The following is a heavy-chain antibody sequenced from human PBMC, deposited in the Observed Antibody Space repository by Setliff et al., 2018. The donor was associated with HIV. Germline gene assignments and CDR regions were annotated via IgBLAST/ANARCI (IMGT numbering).Heavy chain of an antibody. CDR2: INHSGST. CDR3: ARRGALATSTWSPVDY. J-gene: IGHJ4*01. Sequence: PSETLSLTCAVYGGSFSGYFWSWIRQSPGKGLQWIGEINHSGSTTYNPSLKSRVTISVDTSKNQFSLKLSAVTAADTALYYCARRGALATSTWSPVDYWGHGNQVTVSS. CDR1: GGSFSGYF. D-gene: IGHD2-2*01. V-gene: IGHV4-34*01.